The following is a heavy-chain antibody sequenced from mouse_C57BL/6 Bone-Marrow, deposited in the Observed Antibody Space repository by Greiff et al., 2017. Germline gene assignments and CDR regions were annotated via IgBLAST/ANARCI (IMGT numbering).Heavy chain of an antibody. J-gene: IGHJ3*01. Sequence: VQLQQPGAELVRPGASVKLSCKASGYTFTSYGIRWVKQRTGQGLEWIGEIYPRSGNTYYNEKFKGKATLTVDKSSSTAYMELRSLTSEDSAVYFCARGGSLYHAGLAYWGQGTVVTVSA. CDR2: IYPRSGNT. D-gene: IGHD3-1*01. V-gene: IGHV1-81*01. CDR3: ARGGSLYHAGLAY. CDR1: GYTFTSYG.